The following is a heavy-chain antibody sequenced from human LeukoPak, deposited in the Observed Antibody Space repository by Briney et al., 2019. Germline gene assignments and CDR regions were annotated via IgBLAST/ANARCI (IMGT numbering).Heavy chain of an antibody. V-gene: IGHV4-30-2*01. CDR3: ARAATTVVTREAFDI. CDR1: GGSISSGGYS. Sequence: PSETLSLTCAVSGGSISSGGYSWSWIRQPPGKGLEWIGYIYHSGSTYYNPSLKSRVTISVDRSKNQFSLKLSSVTAADTAVYYCARAATTVVTREAFDIWGQGTMVTVSS. CDR2: IYHSGST. J-gene: IGHJ3*02. D-gene: IGHD4-23*01.